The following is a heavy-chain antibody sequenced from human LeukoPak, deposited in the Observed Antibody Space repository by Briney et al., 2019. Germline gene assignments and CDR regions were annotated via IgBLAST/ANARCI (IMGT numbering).Heavy chain of an antibody. D-gene: IGHD2-2*01. CDR2: ISSSSSYI. V-gene: IGHV3-21*01. Sequence: GGSLRLSCAASGFTFSSYSMNWVRQSPGKGLEWVSSISSSSSYIYYADSVKGRFTISRDNAKNSLYLQMNSLRAEDTAVYYCASWGSTSCSGGGWGQGTLVTVSS. J-gene: IGHJ4*02. CDR3: ASWGSTSCSGGG. CDR1: GFTFSSYS.